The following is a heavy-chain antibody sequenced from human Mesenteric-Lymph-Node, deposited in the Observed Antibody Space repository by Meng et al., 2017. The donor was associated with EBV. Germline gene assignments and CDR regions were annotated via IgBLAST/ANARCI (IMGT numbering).Heavy chain of an antibody. J-gene: IGHJ4*02. V-gene: IGHV3-21*01. Sequence: EVQLVESGGGLGKPGGSVRLSCAASGFPFSSYSMNWVRQAPGKGLEWVSSIFTSGNIYYADSVKGRFTISRDNAKNSLYLLMNNLRVEDTAVYYCTRALGDSTAYWGQGTLVTVSS. D-gene: IGHD3-16*01. CDR3: TRALGDSTAY. CDR2: IFTSGNI. CDR1: GFPFSSYS.